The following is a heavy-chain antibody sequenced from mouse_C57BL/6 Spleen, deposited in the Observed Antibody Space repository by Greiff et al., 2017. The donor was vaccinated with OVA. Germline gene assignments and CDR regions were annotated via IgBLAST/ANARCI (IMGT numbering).Heavy chain of an antibody. V-gene: IGHV1-64*01. D-gene: IGHD1-1*01. CDR3: ARITTVVAPAY. Sequence: QVQLQQPGAELVKPGASVKLSCKASGYTFTSYWMHWVKQRPGQGLEWIGMIHPNSGSTNYNEKFKSKATLTVDKSSSTAYMQISSLTSEDSAVYYCARITTVVAPAYWGQGTLVTVSA. CDR2: IHPNSGST. CDR1: GYTFTSYW. J-gene: IGHJ3*01.